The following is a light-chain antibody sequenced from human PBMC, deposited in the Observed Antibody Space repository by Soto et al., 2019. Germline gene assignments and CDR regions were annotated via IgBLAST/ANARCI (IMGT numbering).Light chain of an antibody. CDR2: SIN. Sequence: QSVLTQPPSASATPGQTVTISCSGRYSNIGSNFVSWYQRLPGTAPKLLIYSINHRPSGVPDRFSGSKSGTSASLTISGLQSEDEADYFCSSWDGSLDGPVFGGGTKLTVL. V-gene: IGLV1-44*01. CDR3: SSWDGSLDGPV. J-gene: IGLJ3*02. CDR1: YSNIGSNF.